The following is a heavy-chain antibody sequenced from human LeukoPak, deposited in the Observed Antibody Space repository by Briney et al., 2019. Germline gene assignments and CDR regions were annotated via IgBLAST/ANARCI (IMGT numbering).Heavy chain of an antibody. CDR1: GGSIRSCY. CDR3: ASGAGGWLQFDY. Sequence: SETLSLTXTVSGGSIRSCYWSWIRQPAGKGLEWIGRIYTSGSTNYNPSLKSRVTMSVDTSKNQFSLKLSSVTAADTAVYYCASGAGGWLQFDYWGQGTLVTVSS. D-gene: IGHD5-24*01. V-gene: IGHV4-4*07. J-gene: IGHJ4*02. CDR2: IYTSGST.